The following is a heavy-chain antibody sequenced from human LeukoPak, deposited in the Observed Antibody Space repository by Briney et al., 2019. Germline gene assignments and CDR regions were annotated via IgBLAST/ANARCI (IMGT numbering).Heavy chain of an antibody. V-gene: IGHV3-33*08. CDR1: GFSFRSFA. J-gene: IGHJ6*03. CDR3: AVGYYYYYYMDV. Sequence: GGSLRLSCTASGFSFRSFAMSWVRQAPGQGLEWVAVIWYDGSNKYYADSVKGRFTISRDNPKNTLYLQMNSLRAEDTAVYYCAVGYYYYYYMDVWGKGTTVTVSS. CDR2: IWYDGSNK.